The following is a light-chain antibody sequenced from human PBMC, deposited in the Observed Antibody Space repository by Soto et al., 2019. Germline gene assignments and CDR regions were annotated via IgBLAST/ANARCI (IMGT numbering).Light chain of an antibody. Sequence: IQLTQSPSSLSASVGDRVTVTCQASQDITNYLNWYQQKPGKAPKLLIYDASNLETGVPSRFSGSGSGTDFTFTITSLQPEDIAIYYCQQYDNLPFAFGPGTKVDIK. J-gene: IGKJ3*01. CDR1: QDITNY. V-gene: IGKV1-33*01. CDR2: DAS. CDR3: QQYDNLPFA.